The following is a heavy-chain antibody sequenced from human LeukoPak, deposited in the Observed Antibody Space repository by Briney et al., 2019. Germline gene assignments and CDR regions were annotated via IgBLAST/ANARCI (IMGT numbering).Heavy chain of an antibody. V-gene: IGHV4-34*01. CDR3: ARHPASPAAFDI. J-gene: IGHJ3*02. CDR1: GGSFSGYY. Sequence: SGTLSLTCAVYGGSFSGYYWSWIRQPPGKGLEWIGEINHSGSTNYNPSLKSRVTISVDTSKNQFSLKLSSVTAADTAVYYCARHPASPAAFDIWGQGTMVTVSS. CDR2: INHSGST.